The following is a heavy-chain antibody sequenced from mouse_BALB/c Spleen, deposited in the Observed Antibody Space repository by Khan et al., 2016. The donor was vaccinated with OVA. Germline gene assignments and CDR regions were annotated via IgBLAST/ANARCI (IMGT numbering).Heavy chain of an antibody. J-gene: IGHJ4*01. Sequence: QIQLVQSGPELKKPGETVKISCKASGYTFTNYGVNWVKQAPGKGLKWMGWINTYTGEPIYADDFKGRFAFSLETSASTAYLQINNLRNEDTATYCCARRPYLSDVMVYWGQGTSVTVSS. D-gene: IGHD2-10*01. V-gene: IGHV9-3-1*01. CDR2: INTYTGEP. CDR3: ARRPYLSDVMVY. CDR1: GYTFTNYG.